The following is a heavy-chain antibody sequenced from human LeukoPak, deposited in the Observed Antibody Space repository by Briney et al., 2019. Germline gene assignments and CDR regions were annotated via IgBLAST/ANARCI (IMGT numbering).Heavy chain of an antibody. D-gene: IGHD3-16*01. J-gene: IGHJ6*02. CDR1: GGSFSGYY. V-gene: IGHV4-34*01. CDR2: INHSGST. Sequence: PSETLSLTCAVYGGSFSGYYWSWIRQPPGKGLEWIGEINHSGSTNYNPSLKSRVTISVDTSKNQFSLKLSSVTAADTAVYYCARGFLQASPWGVWGQGTTVTVSS. CDR3: ARGFLQASPWGV.